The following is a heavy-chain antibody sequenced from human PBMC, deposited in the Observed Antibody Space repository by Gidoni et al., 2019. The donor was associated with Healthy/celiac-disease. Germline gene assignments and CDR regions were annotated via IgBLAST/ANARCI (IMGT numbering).Heavy chain of an antibody. J-gene: IGHJ3*02. CDR3: ARADYYDSSGYPDAFDI. V-gene: IGHV4-30-4*01. CDR1: GGSISSGDYY. CDR2: IYYSGST. Sequence: QVQLQESGPGLVKPSQTLSLTCTVSGGSISSGDYYWRWIRQPPGKGLEWIGYIYYSGSTYYNPSLKSRVTISVDTSKNQFSLKLSSVTAADTAVYYCARADYYDSSGYPDAFDIWGQGTMVTVSS. D-gene: IGHD3-22*01.